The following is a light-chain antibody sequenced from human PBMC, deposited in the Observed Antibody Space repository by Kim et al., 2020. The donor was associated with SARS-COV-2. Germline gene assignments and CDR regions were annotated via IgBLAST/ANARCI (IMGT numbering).Light chain of an antibody. CDR1: QSISSW. V-gene: IGKV1-5*01. J-gene: IGKJ2*01. Sequence: DIQMTQSPSTLSASVGDRVTITCRASQSISSWLAWYQQKPGKAPKLLIYDASSLESGVPSRFSGSGSGTEFTLTISSLQPDDFATYYCQQYNSYSYPFAHGTKPVI. CDR2: DAS. CDR3: QQYNSYSYP.